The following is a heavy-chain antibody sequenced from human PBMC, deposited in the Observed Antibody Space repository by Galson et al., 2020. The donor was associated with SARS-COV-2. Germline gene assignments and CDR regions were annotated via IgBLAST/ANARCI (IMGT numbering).Heavy chain of an antibody. V-gene: IGHV4-4*02. Sequence: SETLSLTCAVSGGSISSSNWWSWVRQPPGKGLEWIGEIYHSGSTNYNPSLKSRVTISVDKSKNQFSLKLSSVTAADTAVYYCARSDYGSGSYYNVFDYWGQGTLVTVSS. CDR3: ARSDYGSGSYYNVFDY. CDR1: GGSISSSNW. J-gene: IGHJ4*02. D-gene: IGHD3-10*01. CDR2: IYHSGST.